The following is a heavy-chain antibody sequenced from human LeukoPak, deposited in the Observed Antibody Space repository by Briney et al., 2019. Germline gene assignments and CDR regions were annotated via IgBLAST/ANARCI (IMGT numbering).Heavy chain of an antibody. CDR2: ISYDGSNK. CDR1: GFTFSSYA. CDR3: AKPADFFEYTPAY. J-gene: IGHJ4*02. V-gene: IGHV3-30-3*02. D-gene: IGHD6-6*01. Sequence: PGGSLRLSCAASGFTFSSYAMHWVRQAPGKGLEWVAVISYDGSNKYYADSVKGRFTISRDNSKNTLYLQMNSLRAEDTAVYYCAKPADFFEYTPAYWGQGTLVTVSS.